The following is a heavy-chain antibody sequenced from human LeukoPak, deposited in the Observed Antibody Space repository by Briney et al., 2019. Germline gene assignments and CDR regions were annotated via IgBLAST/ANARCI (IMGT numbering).Heavy chain of an antibody. V-gene: IGHV4-31*11. Sequence: SETLSLTCAVSGGSISSGGYSWSWIRQPPGKGLEWIGYIYYSGSTYYNPSLKSRVTISVDTSKNQFPLKLSSVTAADTAVYYCARVSREYYFDYWGQGTLVTVSS. J-gene: IGHJ4*02. CDR2: IYYSGST. CDR1: GGSISSGGYS. CDR3: ARVSREYYFDY.